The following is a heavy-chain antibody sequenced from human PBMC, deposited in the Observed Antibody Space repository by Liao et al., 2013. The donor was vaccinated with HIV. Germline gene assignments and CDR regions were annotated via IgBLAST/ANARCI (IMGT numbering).Heavy chain of an antibody. J-gene: IGHJ6*03. D-gene: IGHD1-7*01. CDR3: ARATTSHYYYYMDV. V-gene: IGHV4-4*07. Sequence: QVQLQESGPRLVKPSETLSLTCTVSGGSISSYYWNWIRQSAGKGLEWIGRISKSGSTNYNPSLKSRVTMSLDTSKNQVSLHLNSVTAADTAVYYCARATTSHYYYYMDVWGRGTTVTVSS. CDR2: ISKSGST. CDR1: GGSISSYY.